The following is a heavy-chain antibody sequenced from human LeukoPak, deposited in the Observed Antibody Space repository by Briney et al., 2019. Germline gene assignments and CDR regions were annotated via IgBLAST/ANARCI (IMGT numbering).Heavy chain of an antibody. Sequence: KSSETLSLTCTVSGGSISSYYWSWIRQPPGKGLEWIGYIYYSGSTNYNPSLKSRVTISVDTSKNQFSLKLSSVTAADTAVYYCARSSTPIVVVVAAKHAFDIWGQGTMVTVSS. J-gene: IGHJ3*02. V-gene: IGHV4-59*12. D-gene: IGHD2-15*01. CDR2: IYYSGST. CDR3: ARSSTPIVVVVAAKHAFDI. CDR1: GGSISSYY.